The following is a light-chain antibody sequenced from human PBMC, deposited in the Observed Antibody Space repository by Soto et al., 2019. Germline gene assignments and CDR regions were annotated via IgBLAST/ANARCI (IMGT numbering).Light chain of an antibody. V-gene: IGKV1-39*01. CDR1: QTINNF. J-gene: IGKJ3*01. Sequence: DIQVTQSPSSLSASVGDRVTITCRASQTINNFLNWYQKQPGKAPKVLIYAASSLQSGVPSRFGGSGCVTHSTFTISGLQPEDCAIYYCEQSYSNPFTFGPGTRV. CDR3: EQSYSNPFT. CDR2: AAS.